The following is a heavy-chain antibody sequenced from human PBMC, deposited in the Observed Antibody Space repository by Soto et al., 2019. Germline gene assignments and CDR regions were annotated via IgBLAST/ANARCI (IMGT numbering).Heavy chain of an antibody. Sequence: PGGSLRLSCAASGFSFSDYYMTWIRQAPGKGLEWVSYISRSSTYKNYADSVKGRFTISRDDAKNTLFLQTDSLRVDDTAVYYCARLRAATRGVIDSWSQGILVTVSS. J-gene: IGHJ4*02. V-gene: IGHV3-11*06. CDR3: ARLRAATRGVIDS. CDR1: GFSFSDYY. CDR2: ISRSSTYK. D-gene: IGHD2-8*01.